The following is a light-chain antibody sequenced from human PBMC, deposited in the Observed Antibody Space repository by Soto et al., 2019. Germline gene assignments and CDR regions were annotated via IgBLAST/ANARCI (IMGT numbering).Light chain of an antibody. Sequence: ELVLTQSPGTLSLSPGERATLSCRASQSVSSSYLAWYQQKPGQAPRLLIYGASSRATGIPDRFSGSGSGTDFTLTISRLEPEDFAEYYCQQYGSSFTFGPGTKVDIK. V-gene: IGKV3-20*01. J-gene: IGKJ3*01. CDR3: QQYGSSFT. CDR2: GAS. CDR1: QSVSSSY.